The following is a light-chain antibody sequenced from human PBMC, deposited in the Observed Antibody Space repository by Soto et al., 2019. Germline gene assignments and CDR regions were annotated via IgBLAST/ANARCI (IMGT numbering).Light chain of an antibody. Sequence: QSALTQPASVSGSPGQSITISCTGTSSDVGGYNYVSWYQQHPGKAPKLMIYEVSNRPSGVSNRFSASKSGNTASLTISGLQAEDEADYYCTSYTSSSSYVVFGGGTKRPS. CDR1: SSDVGGYNY. CDR3: TSYTSSSSYVV. CDR2: EVS. V-gene: IGLV2-14*01. J-gene: IGLJ2*01.